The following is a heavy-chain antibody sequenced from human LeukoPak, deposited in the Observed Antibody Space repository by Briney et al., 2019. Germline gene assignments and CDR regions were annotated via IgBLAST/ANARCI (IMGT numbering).Heavy chain of an antibody. Sequence: ASVKVSCKASGYTFTGYYMHWVRQAPGQGLEWMGRIIPILGIANYAQRFQGRVTITADKSTSTAYMELSSLRSEDTAVYYCARAPDVVVTLENAFDIWGQGTMVTVSS. CDR2: IIPILGIA. V-gene: IGHV1-69*02. D-gene: IGHD2-21*02. CDR3: ARAPDVVVTLENAFDI. CDR1: GYTFTGYY. J-gene: IGHJ3*02.